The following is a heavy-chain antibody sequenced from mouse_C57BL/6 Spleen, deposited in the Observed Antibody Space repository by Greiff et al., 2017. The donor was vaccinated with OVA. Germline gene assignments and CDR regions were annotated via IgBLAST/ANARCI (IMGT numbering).Heavy chain of an antibody. CDR3: TRGHYDGYPFAY. CDR2: IYPGNSDT. J-gene: IGHJ3*01. V-gene: IGHV1-5*01. Sequence: EVQRVESGTVLARPGASVKMSCKTSGYTFTSYWMHWVKQRPGQGLEWIGAIYPGNSDTSYNQKFKGKAKLTAVTSASTAYMELSSLTNEDSAVYYCTRGHYDGYPFAYWGQGTLVTVSA. D-gene: IGHD2-3*01. CDR1: GYTFTSYW.